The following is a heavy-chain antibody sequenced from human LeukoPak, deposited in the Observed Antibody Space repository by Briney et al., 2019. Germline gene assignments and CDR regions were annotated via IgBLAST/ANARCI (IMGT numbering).Heavy chain of an antibody. J-gene: IGHJ4*02. CDR2: IYPGDSDT. CDR3: ARHGTRGYSYGWLHY. V-gene: IGHV5-51*01. D-gene: IGHD5-18*01. CDR1: GYSFTSYW. Sequence: GESLKISCKGSGYSFTSYWIGWVRQMPGKGLEWMGIIYPGDSDTRYSLSFQGQVTISADKSISTAYLQWSSLKASDTAMYYCARHGTRGYSYGWLHYWGQGTLVTVSS.